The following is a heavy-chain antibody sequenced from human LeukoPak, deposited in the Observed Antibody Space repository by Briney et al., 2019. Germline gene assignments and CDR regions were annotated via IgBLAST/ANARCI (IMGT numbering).Heavy chain of an antibody. CDR1: GGSISSYY. J-gene: IGHJ6*04. V-gene: IGHV4-59*12. Sequence: SEILSLTCTVSGGSISSYYWSWIRQRPGKGLEWIGYIHYSGSTNYNPSLKIRVSISIEISKNQFSLKLNSMTATDTATSYYARDPKYQPLGGMDVWGKGNTVTVSS. D-gene: IGHD2-2*01. CDR2: IHYSGST. CDR3: ARDPKYQPLGGMDV.